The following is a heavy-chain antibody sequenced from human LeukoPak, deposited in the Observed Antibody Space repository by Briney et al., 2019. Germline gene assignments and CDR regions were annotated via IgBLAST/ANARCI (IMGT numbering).Heavy chain of an antibody. CDR1: GFSLSTSGMF. CDR2: IDWDDDK. D-gene: IGHD3-10*01. Sequence: VSGPALVKPTQTLTLTCTFSGFSLSTSGMFVSWIRQPPGKALEWLARIDWDDDKYYSTSLKTRLTISKDTSKNQVVLTMTNMDPVDTATYYCARSMYYYGSGSYLFDYWGQGTLVTVSS. J-gene: IGHJ4*02. CDR3: ARSMYYYGSGSYLFDY. V-gene: IGHV2-70*11.